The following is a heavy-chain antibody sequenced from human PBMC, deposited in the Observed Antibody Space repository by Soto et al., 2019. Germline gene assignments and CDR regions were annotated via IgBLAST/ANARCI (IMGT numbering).Heavy chain of an antibody. J-gene: IGHJ1*01. CDR3: ATNPGPYYYGSGTPGSGYFQH. Sequence: QVQVVQSGAEVKKPGSSVKVSCKASGGTFSSYALSWVRQAPGQGLEWMGGIIHIFGTANYAQKFQGRVTMTADESTSTAYMELSSLRSDATAVYYCATNPGPYYYGSGTPGSGYFQHWGQGTLVTVSS. D-gene: IGHD3-10*01. CDR1: GGTFSSYA. CDR2: IIHIFGTA. V-gene: IGHV1-69*01.